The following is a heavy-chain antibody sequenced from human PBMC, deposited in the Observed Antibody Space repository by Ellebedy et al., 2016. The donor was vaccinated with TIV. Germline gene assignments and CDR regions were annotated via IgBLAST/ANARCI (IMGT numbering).Heavy chain of an antibody. Sequence: HTGGSLRLSXAASGSTFSSYWMHWVRQAPGKGLVWVSRINSDGSSTSYADSVKGRFTISRDNAKNTLYLQMNSLRAEDTAVYYCATGRLVLDYWGQGTLVTVSS. CDR2: INSDGSST. V-gene: IGHV3-74*01. J-gene: IGHJ4*02. CDR1: GSTFSSYW. CDR3: ATGRLVLDY. D-gene: IGHD6-6*01.